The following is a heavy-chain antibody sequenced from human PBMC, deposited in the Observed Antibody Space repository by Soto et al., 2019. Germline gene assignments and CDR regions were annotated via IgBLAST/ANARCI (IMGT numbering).Heavy chain of an antibody. CDR2: INPNSGGT. Sequence: ASVKVSCKASGYTFTGYYMHWVRQAPGQGLEWMGWINPNSGGTNYAQKFQGRVTMTRDTSISTAYMELSRLRSDDTAVYYCARDIYFGDPPDVFDYSGQGTLVTVYS. D-gene: IGHD3-16*01. CDR3: ARDIYFGDPPDVFDY. CDR1: GYTFTGYY. J-gene: IGHJ4*02. V-gene: IGHV1-2*02.